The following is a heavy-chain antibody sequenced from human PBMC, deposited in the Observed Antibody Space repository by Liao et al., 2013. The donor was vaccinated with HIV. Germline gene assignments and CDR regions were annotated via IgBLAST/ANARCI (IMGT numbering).Heavy chain of an antibody. CDR1: GGSVYGTSYY. Sequence: QVQLQESGPGLVKPSQTLSLTCTVSGGSVYGTSYYWTWIRQPAGKGLQYIGRVLSPGITHYDPALKSRVTVSLDTSKNQLSLKLRSVTAADTAIYFCARERGRNFDSWGQGILVTVSP. CDR2: VLSPGIT. J-gene: IGHJ4*02. D-gene: IGHD3-10*01. CDR3: ARERGRNFDS. V-gene: IGHV4-61*02.